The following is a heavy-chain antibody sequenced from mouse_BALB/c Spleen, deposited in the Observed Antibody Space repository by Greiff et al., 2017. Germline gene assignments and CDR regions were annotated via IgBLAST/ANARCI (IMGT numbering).Heavy chain of an antibody. V-gene: IGHV7-3*02. D-gene: IGHD2-14*01. CDR1: GFTFTDYY. Sequence: EVHLVESGGGLVQPGGSLRLSCATSGFTFTDYYMSWVRQPPGKALEWLGFIRNKANGYTTEYSASVKGRFTISRDNSQSILYLQMNTLRAEDSATYYCARDMKVRRWAFDYWGQGTTLTVSS. J-gene: IGHJ2*01. CDR2: IRNKANGYTT. CDR3: ARDMKVRRWAFDY.